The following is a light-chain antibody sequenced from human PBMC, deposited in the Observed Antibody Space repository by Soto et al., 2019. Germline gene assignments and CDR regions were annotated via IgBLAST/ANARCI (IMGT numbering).Light chain of an antibody. CDR2: RNN. CDR3: VVWDDSLRGWV. CDR1: SSNVGVNF. Sequence: QSVLTQPPSASGTPGQRVTISCSGSSSNVGVNFVYWHQQIPGTAPKLLIYRNNQRPSGVPDRFSGSKSGTSASLAISGLRTEDEADYHCVVWDDSLRGWVFGGGTKLTVL. V-gene: IGLV1-47*01. J-gene: IGLJ3*02.